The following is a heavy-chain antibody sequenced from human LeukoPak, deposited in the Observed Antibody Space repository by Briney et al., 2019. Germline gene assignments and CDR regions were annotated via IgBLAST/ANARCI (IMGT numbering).Heavy chain of an antibody. D-gene: IGHD6-13*01. Sequence: SETLSLTCTVSGGSISSYYWSWIRQPPGKGLEWIGYIYYSGTTNYNPSLKSRVTISLDTSKSQFSLRLNSVTAAVTAVYYCARQIIRGQYLVHFDYWGQGTLVTVSS. CDR1: GGSISSYY. J-gene: IGHJ4*02. CDR3: ARQIIRGQYLVHFDY. CDR2: IYYSGTT. V-gene: IGHV4-59*08.